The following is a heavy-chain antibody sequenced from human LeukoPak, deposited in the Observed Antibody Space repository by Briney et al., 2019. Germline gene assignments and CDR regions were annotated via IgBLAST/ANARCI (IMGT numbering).Heavy chain of an antibody. CDR2: INHSGST. D-gene: IGHD2-15*01. CDR3: ARRGLPEDNWFDP. V-gene: IGHV4-34*01. J-gene: IGHJ5*02. CDR1: GGSFSGYY. Sequence: SETLSLTCAVYGGSFSGYYWSWIRQPPGKGLEWIGEINHSGSTNYNPSLKSRVTISVDKSKNQFSLKLSSVTAADTAVYYCARRGLPEDNWFDPWGQGTLVTVSS.